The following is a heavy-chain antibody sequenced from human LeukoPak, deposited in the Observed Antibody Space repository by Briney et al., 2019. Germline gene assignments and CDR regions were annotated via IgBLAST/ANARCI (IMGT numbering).Heavy chain of an antibody. Sequence: GGSLRLSCAASGFTFSSYWMSWVRQAPGKGLEWVAYIKQDGREKDYVDSVKGRFTISRDNSKNTLYLQMNSLRAEDTAVYYCAKDGAVAGTRAFDYWGQGTLVTVSS. CDR1: GFTFSSYW. J-gene: IGHJ4*02. D-gene: IGHD6-19*01. CDR2: IKQDGREK. V-gene: IGHV3-7*03. CDR3: AKDGAVAGTRAFDY.